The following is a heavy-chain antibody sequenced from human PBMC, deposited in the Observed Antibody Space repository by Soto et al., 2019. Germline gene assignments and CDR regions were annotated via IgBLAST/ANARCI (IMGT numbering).Heavy chain of an antibody. V-gene: IGHV1-3*05. Sequence: QVQLVQSGAEEKKPGASVKVSCKASGYTFTSYAMHWVRQAPGQRLEWMGWINAGNGNTKYSQKFQGRVTITRDTAARTAYMELSSLRSEDTAVYYCAREGGQWELTFDYWGQGTLVTVSS. CDR1: GYTFTSYA. D-gene: IGHD1-26*01. CDR2: INAGNGNT. J-gene: IGHJ4*02. CDR3: AREGGQWELTFDY.